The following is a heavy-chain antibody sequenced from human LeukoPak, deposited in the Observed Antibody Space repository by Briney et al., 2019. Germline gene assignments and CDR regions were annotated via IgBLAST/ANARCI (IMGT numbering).Heavy chain of an antibody. J-gene: IGHJ3*02. CDR2: IYYSGST. V-gene: IGHV4-59*08. Sequence: SETLSLTCTVSGGSISSCYWSWIRQPPGKGLEWIGYIYYSGSTNYNPSLKSRVTISVDTSKNQFSLKLSSVTAADTAVYYCARPDSSGWYLGAFDIWGQGTMVTVSS. CDR3: ARPDSSGWYLGAFDI. CDR1: GGSISSCY. D-gene: IGHD6-19*01.